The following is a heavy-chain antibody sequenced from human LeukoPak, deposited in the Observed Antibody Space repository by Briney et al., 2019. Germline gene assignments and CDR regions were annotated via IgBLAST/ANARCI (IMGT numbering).Heavy chain of an antibody. CDR3: ARDTQDYGMDV. CDR2: IYYSGST. J-gene: IGHJ6*02. V-gene: IGHV4-59*01. Sequence: SETLSLTCTVSDGSISSYCWSWIRQPPGKGLEWIGYIYYSGSTNYNPSLKSRVTISVDTSKNQFSLKLSSVTAADTAVYYCARDTQDYGMDVWGQGTTVTVSS. CDR1: DGSISSYC.